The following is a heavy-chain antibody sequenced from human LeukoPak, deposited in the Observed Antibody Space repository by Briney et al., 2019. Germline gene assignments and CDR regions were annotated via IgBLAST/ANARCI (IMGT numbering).Heavy chain of an antibody. CDR3: ARTSLGGAWFDP. CDR2: IYYNRST. J-gene: IGHJ5*02. V-gene: IGHV4-30-4*08. Sequence: PSETLSLTCTVSGGSLSSRDYYWSWIRQPPGKGLEWIGYIYYNRSTYYNPSLKSRVTISEDNSKNQFSLKLCSVTAADRAVYYCARTSLGGAWFDPWGQGTLVTVSS. CDR1: GGSLSSRDYY. D-gene: IGHD3-10*01.